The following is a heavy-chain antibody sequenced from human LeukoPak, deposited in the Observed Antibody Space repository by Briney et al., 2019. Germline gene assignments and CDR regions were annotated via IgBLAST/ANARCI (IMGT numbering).Heavy chain of an antibody. Sequence: DSVKGRFTISRDNSKNTLYLQMNSLRAEDTAVYYCAKADYYYGMDVRGQGTTVTVSS. V-gene: IGHV3-30*02. CDR3: AKADYYYGMDV. J-gene: IGHJ6*02.